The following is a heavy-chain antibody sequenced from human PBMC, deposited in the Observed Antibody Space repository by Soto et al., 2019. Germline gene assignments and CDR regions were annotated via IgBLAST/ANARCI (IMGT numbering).Heavy chain of an antibody. Sequence: SETLSLTCAVYGGSFSCYYWSWIRQPPGKGLEWIGEINHSGSTNYNPSLKSRVTISVDTSKNQFSLKLSSVTAADTAVYYCARGGGGNSLKDFDYWGQGTLVTVSS. J-gene: IGHJ4*02. V-gene: IGHV4-34*01. CDR1: GGSFSCYY. CDR3: ARGGGGNSLKDFDY. CDR2: INHSGST. D-gene: IGHD2-21*02.